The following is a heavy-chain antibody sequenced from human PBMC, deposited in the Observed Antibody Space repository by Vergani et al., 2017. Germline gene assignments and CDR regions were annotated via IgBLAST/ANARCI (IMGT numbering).Heavy chain of an antibody. CDR3: ARAVLRYVDSIGDYFDY. CDR2: FDPEDGET. D-gene: IGHD3-9*01. J-gene: IGHJ4*02. CDR1: GYTFTSYY. V-gene: IGHV1-46*01. Sequence: QVQLVQSGAEVKKPGASVKVSCKASGYTFTSYYMHWVRQAPGQGLEWMGGFDPEDGETIYAQKFQGRVTITADESTSTAYMELSSLRSEDTAVYYCARAVLRYVDSIGDYFDYWGQGTLVTVSS.